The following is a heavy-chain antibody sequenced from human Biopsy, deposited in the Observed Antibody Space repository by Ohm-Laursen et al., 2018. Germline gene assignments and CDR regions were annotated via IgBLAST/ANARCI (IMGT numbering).Heavy chain of an antibody. J-gene: IGHJ4*02. CDR2: TWDDGSHQ. CDR1: GFNFSAYG. D-gene: IGHD3-10*01. Sequence: SLRLSCSASGFNFSAYGMHWVRQAPDKGLEWVALTWDDGSHQYYADSVKGRFTISRDNSKNSLYLHINTLRVEDTAVYYCVTDRLDDITKVRGIMTDWGQGTLVIVSS. V-gene: IGHV3-33*08. CDR3: VTDRLDDITKVRGIMTD.